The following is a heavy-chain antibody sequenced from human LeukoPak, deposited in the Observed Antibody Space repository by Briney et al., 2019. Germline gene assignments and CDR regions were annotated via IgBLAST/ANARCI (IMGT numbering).Heavy chain of an antibody. CDR1: GGTFSSYT. D-gene: IGHD2-2*03. V-gene: IGHV1-69*06. CDR2: IIPIFGTA. J-gene: IGHJ4*02. CDR3: ARGMDIVVVPAATGLFDY. Sequence: SVKVSCKGSGGTFSSYTISWVRHAPGQGLEWVGGIIPIFGTANYAQKFQGRVTITADKSTSTAYMELSSLRSEDMAVYYCARGMDIVVVPAATGLFDYWGQGTLVTVSS.